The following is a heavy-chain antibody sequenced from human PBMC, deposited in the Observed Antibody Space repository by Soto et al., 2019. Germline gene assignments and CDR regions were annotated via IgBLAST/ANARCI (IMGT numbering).Heavy chain of an antibody. CDR1: GYIMKNYW. CDR3: FRGGVTSRTFDY. D-gene: IGHD3-16*01. V-gene: IGHV5-51*01. Sequence: PXGSLKISCKACGYIMKNYWIGWVRQMPGQGLEWMGIIFPDDSDTRYSPSFQGHVTISVDKSISTAYVQWSSLKASDSAIYYCFRGGVTSRTFDYWGQGTLVTVSS. CDR2: IFPDDSDT. J-gene: IGHJ4*02.